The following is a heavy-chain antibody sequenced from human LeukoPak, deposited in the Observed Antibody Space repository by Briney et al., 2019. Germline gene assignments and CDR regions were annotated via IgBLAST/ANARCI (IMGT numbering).Heavy chain of an antibody. CDR1: GFTFSTFG. D-gene: IGHD6-6*01. CDR2: ISSGSYI. Sequence: GGSLRLSCAASGFTFSTFGMIWVRQAPVKGLEWVSSISSGSYIYYADAVKARFTISRDNARNSLYLQMNSLRADDTAVYYCARLMFIAAGNWYFDLWGRGTLVTVSS. J-gene: IGHJ2*01. V-gene: IGHV3-21*01. CDR3: ARLMFIAAGNWYFDL.